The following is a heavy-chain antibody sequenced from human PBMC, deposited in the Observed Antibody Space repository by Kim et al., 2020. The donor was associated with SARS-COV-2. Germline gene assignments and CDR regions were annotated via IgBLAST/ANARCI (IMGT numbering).Heavy chain of an antibody. CDR3: AKDAPYSSTWYDAFDI. J-gene: IGHJ3*02. D-gene: IGHD6-13*01. V-gene: IGHV3-43*02. CDR1: GFTFHNYA. Sequence: GGSLRLSCAASGFTFHNYAMHWVRQAPGKGLEWVSVISGDGGGTHYADSVKGRFTISRDNSKNFLYLQMKSLRIEDTGLYYCAKDAPYSSTWYDAFDIWGQGTMVTVSS. CDR2: ISGDGGGT.